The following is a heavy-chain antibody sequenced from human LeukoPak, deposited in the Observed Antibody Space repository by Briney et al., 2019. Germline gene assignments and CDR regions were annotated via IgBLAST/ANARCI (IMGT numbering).Heavy chain of an antibody. V-gene: IGHV3-23*01. CDR3: ARVLVVLVPAAMDY. J-gene: IGHJ4*02. Sequence: GGSLRLSCAASGFTFSSYAMSWVRQAPGKGLEWVSTISGSGSSTYYADSVKGQFSISRDNSKNTLYLQMNSLRAEDTAVYYCARVLVVLVPAAMDYWGQGTLVTVSS. D-gene: IGHD2-2*01. CDR1: GFTFSSYA. CDR2: ISGSGSST.